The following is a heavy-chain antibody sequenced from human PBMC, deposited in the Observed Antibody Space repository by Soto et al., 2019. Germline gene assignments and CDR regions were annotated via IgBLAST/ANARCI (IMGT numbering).Heavy chain of an antibody. CDR2: ISWNSGSI. D-gene: IGHD4-4*01. V-gene: IGHV3-9*01. J-gene: IGHJ4*02. CDR3: AKDIGGGTVTILDN. Sequence: EVQLVESGGDLVQPGRSLRLSCAASGFTFDDYAMHWVRQAPGKGLEWVSGISWNSGSIVYADSVKGRFTISRDNAKNSLYLQMNSLRTEDTALYYCAKDIGGGTVTILDNWGQGALVTVSS. CDR1: GFTFDDYA.